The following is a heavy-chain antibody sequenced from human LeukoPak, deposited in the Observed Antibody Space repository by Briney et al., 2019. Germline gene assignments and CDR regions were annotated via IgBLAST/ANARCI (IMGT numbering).Heavy chain of an antibody. CDR2: ISSSSSYI. Sequence: PGRSLRLSCAASGFTFSSYSMNWVRQAPGKGLEWVSSISSSSSYIYYADSVKGRFTISRDNAKNSLYLQMNSLRAEDTAVYYCARDYDFWIPFDYWGQGTLVTVSS. V-gene: IGHV3-21*01. J-gene: IGHJ4*02. D-gene: IGHD3-3*01. CDR1: GFTFSSYS. CDR3: ARDYDFWIPFDY.